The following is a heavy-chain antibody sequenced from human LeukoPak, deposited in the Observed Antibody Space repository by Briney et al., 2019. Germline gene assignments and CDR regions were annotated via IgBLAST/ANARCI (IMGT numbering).Heavy chain of an antibody. CDR3: AKSVVNSGTYIPFDS. Sequence: PGGSLRLSCAASGFTFSSYGMHWVRQAPGKGLEWVAVISYDGSNKYYADSVKGRFTISRDKSTNSLYLQMNSLRAEDTAIYYCAKSVVNSGTYIPFDSWGQGTLVTVSS. CDR2: ISYDGSNK. CDR1: GFTFSSYG. D-gene: IGHD1-26*01. V-gene: IGHV3-30*18. J-gene: IGHJ4*02.